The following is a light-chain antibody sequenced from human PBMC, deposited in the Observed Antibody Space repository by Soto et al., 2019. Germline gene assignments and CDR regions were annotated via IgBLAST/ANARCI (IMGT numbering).Light chain of an antibody. J-gene: IGLJ2*01. CDR3: GTWDSSLNVV. Sequence: QSVLTQPPSVSAAPGQTVTISCSGSSSNIGNNFVSWYQVLPGTAPKLLIYDNNMRPSGIPDRFSGSKSGTSATLGITGLQTGDEADYYCGTWDSSLNVVFGGGTKVTVL. CDR1: SSNIGNNF. CDR2: DNN. V-gene: IGLV1-51*01.